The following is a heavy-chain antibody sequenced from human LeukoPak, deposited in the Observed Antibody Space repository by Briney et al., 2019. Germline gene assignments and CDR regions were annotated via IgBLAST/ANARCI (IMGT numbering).Heavy chain of an antibody. D-gene: IGHD3-22*01. CDR1: GGSFSGYY. V-gene: IGHV4-34*01. J-gene: IGHJ4*02. CDR2: INHSGST. Sequence: SETLSLTCAVYGGSFSGYYWSWIRQPPGKGLEWHGEINHSGSTNYNPSRKSRVTISVNTSKNQFSLKLSSVTAADTAVYYCARALDSSGYYYHIQSFDYWGQGTLVTVSS. CDR3: ARALDSSGYYYHIQSFDY.